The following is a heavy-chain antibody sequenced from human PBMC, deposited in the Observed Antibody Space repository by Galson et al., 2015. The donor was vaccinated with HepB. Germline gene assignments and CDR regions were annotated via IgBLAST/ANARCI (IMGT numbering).Heavy chain of an antibody. J-gene: IGHJ6*02. CDR1: GYTFTNYA. D-gene: IGHD4-17*01. Sequence: SVKVSCKASGYTFTNYAMNWVRQAPGKSLEWLGWINTGNGNTKYSQKFQGTLTITRDTSATTAYMELSSLRSEDTAVYYCARDLRGGYGDSYYYYGMDVWGQGTTVTVSS. CDR3: ARDLRGGYGDSYYYYGMDV. CDR2: INTGNGNT. V-gene: IGHV1-3*04.